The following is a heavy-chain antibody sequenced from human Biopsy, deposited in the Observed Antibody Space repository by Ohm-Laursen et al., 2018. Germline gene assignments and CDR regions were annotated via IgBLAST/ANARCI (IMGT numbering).Heavy chain of an antibody. J-gene: IGHJ6*02. D-gene: IGHD2-2*02. Sequence: TQTLTLTGTLSGFSLNTRGMSVTWIRQPPGKALEWLACLDWDDAKFYSESLKTRLTISKGTSENHVVLTPSDVAPVDTATYYCARIPILVVPAAIVYRHRRHLQGLDVWGQGTTVIVSS. CDR1: GFSLNTRGMS. V-gene: IGHV2-70*16. CDR3: ARIPILVVPAAIVYRHRRHLQGLDV. CDR2: LDWDDAK.